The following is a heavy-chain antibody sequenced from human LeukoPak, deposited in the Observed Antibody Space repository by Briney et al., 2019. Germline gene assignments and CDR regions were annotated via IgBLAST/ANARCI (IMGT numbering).Heavy chain of an antibody. Sequence: PGGSLRLSCAASGFTFSSYGMTWVRQAPGKGLEWVSVISNSGGSTKYADSVKGRFTISRDNAKNSLYLQMNSLRAEDAALYFCARDPYSGSYGPYYYYYMDVWGKGTTVTISS. J-gene: IGHJ6*03. CDR3: ARDPYSGSYGPYYYYYMDV. V-gene: IGHV3-23*01. CDR2: ISNSGGST. D-gene: IGHD1-26*01. CDR1: GFTFSSYG.